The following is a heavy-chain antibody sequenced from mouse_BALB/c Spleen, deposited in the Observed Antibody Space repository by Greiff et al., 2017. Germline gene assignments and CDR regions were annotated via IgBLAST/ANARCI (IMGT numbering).Heavy chain of an antibody. D-gene: IGHD1-1*02. J-gene: IGHJ4*01. Sequence: QVQLQQSGAELMKPGASVKISCKATGYTFSSYWIEWVKQRPGHGLEWIGEILPGSGSTNYNEKFKGKATFTADTSSNTAYMQLSSLTSEDSAVYYCARWYCDSRYAMDYWGQGTSVTVSS. CDR2: ILPGSGST. V-gene: IGHV1-9*01. CDR1: GYTFSSYW. CDR3: ARWYCDSRYAMDY.